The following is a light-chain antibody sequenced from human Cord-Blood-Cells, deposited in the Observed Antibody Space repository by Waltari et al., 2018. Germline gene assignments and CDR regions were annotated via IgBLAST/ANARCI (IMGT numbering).Light chain of an antibody. CDR1: SSDVGGYNY. CDR2: DVS. J-gene: IGLJ1*01. Sequence: QSALTQPASVSGSPGQLITIPCTGTSSDVGGYNYVSWDQQHPGKAPKLMIYDVSNRPSGVSNRFSGSKSGNTASLTISGLQAEDEADYYCSSYTSSSTYVFGTGTKVTVL. V-gene: IGLV2-14*03. CDR3: SSYTSSSTYV.